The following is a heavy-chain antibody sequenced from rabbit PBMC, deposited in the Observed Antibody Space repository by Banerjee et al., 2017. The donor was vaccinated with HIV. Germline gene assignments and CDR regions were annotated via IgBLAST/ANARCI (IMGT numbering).Heavy chain of an antibody. Sequence: QEQLVESGGGLVQPEGSLTLTCKASGFDFSSSAYMCWVRQAPGKGLEWIGCIYTGASSTYYASWAKGRFTISKTSSTTVTLQMTSLTAADTATYFCARRGATDYNLWGQGTLVTVS. CDR2: IYTGASST. CDR1: GFDFSSSAY. CDR3: ARRGATDYNL. D-gene: IGHD2-1*01. J-gene: IGHJ4*01. V-gene: IGHV1S45*01.